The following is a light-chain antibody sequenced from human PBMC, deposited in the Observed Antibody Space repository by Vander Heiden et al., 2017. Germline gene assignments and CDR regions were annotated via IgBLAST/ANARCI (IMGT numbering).Light chain of an antibody. CDR3: AAWDESLSGVG. J-gene: IGLJ3*02. CDR1: RSNSGSNY. V-gene: IGLV1-47*02. CDR2: NNS. Sequence: QSVMPQPPSASGTPGQRVTIPCSGTRSNSGSNYGYWYQQFPGTAPKRRIVNNSHRPSGGPDRFAGSRSGTSASLAISGLRSEEEADYYCAAWDESLSGVGFGGGTKLTVL.